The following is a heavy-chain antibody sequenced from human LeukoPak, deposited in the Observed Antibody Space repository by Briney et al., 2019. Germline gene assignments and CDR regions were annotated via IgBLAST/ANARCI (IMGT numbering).Heavy chain of an antibody. J-gene: IGHJ3*01. V-gene: IGHV4-38-2*02. CDR2: IFHSGNS. Sequence: SETLSLTCTVSGYSMSSGYSWGWIRQPPGKGLQWIGSIFHSGNSYYNPSLKSRVTISVDTSKNQFSLKVNSVTAADTAVYYCARVGYNWNLWFDFWGQGTTVTVSS. D-gene: IGHD1-7*01. CDR1: GYSMSSGYS. CDR3: ARVGYNWNLWFDF.